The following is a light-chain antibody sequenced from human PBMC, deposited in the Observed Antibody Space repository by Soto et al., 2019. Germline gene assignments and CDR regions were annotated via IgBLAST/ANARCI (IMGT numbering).Light chain of an antibody. Sequence: DIVVIQSPDSLAVSLGERATINCKSSQSVLYSSDNKNYLAWYQQKPGQPPKLLIYWASTRESGVPDRFSGSGSGTDFTLTISSLQAEDVAVYYCQQYYSTPLAFGGGTKVEI. CDR1: QSVLYSSDNKNY. CDR3: QQYYSTPLA. CDR2: WAS. J-gene: IGKJ4*01. V-gene: IGKV4-1*01.